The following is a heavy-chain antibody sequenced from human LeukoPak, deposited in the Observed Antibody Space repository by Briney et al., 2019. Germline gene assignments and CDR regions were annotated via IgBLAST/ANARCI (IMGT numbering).Heavy chain of an antibody. CDR3: AREGLDSSGWSGAFDI. J-gene: IGHJ3*02. CDR1: GFTFSSAW. Sequence: PGGSLRLSCAGSGFTFSSAWMSWVRQAPGKGLEWVGRIKSNVAGGTADYPAPVKGRFTISRDDSEHTLYLQVNSLKTEDTAVYYCAREGLDSSGWSGAFDIWGQGTLVTVSS. V-gene: IGHV3-15*01. CDR2: IKSNVAGGTA. D-gene: IGHD6-19*01.